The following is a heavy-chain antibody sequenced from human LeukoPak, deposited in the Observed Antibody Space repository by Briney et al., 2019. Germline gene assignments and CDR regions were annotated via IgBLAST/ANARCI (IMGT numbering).Heavy chain of an antibody. D-gene: IGHD3-10*01. CDR3: AKEPNLWFGELSHYFDY. Sequence: GGSLRLSCVASGFTFSSYGMHWVRQAPGKGLEWVAVISYDGSNKYYADSVKGRFTISRDNSKNTLYLQMNSLRAEDTAVYYCAKEPNLWFGELSHYFDYWGQGTLVTVSS. J-gene: IGHJ4*02. CDR1: GFTFSSYG. V-gene: IGHV3-30*18. CDR2: ISYDGSNK.